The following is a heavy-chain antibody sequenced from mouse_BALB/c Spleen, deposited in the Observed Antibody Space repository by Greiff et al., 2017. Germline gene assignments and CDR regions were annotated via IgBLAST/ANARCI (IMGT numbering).Heavy chain of an antibody. CDR3: ARDGDGFGAMDY. CDR2: IWAGGST. J-gene: IGHJ4*01. CDR1: GFSLTSYG. V-gene: IGHV2-9*02. Sequence: QVQLKESGPGLVAPSQTLSLTCTASGFSLTSYGVHWVRQPPGKGLEWLGVIWAGGSTNYNSALMSRLSISKDNSKSQVFLRMNSLQTDDTAMYYCARDGDGFGAMDYWGQGTSVTVSS. D-gene: IGHD2-3*01.